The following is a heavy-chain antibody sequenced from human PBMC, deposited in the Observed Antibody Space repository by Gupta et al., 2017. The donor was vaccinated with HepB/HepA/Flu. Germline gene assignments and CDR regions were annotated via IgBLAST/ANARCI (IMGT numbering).Heavy chain of an antibody. J-gene: IGHJ4*02. CDR1: GFTASSYA. CDR2: ISGSGGST. V-gene: IGHV3-23*01. CDR3: AKGNLYSSGWHPPGY. D-gene: IGHD6-19*01. Sequence: VQLLESGGGWVQLRGSLRLSCAPSGFTASSYAMSWVRQAPGKGLEWVSAISGSGGSTYYADSVKGRFTISRDNSKNTLYLQMNSLRAEDTAVYYCAKGNLYSSGWHPPGYWGQGTLVTVSS.